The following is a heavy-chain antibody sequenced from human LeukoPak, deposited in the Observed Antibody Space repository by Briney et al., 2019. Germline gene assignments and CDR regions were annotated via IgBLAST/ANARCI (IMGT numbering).Heavy chain of an antibody. CDR1: GYTFTGYY. D-gene: IGHD2-15*01. V-gene: IGHV1-2*02. J-gene: IGHJ4*02. Sequence: ASVRVSCKASGYTFTGYYMHWVRQAPGQGLEWVGWINPNSGGTNYAQRFQGRVTMTRDTSISTAYMELSRLRSDDTAVYYCVVVAAKFGYWGQGTLVTVSS. CDR3: VVVAAKFGY. CDR2: INPNSGGT.